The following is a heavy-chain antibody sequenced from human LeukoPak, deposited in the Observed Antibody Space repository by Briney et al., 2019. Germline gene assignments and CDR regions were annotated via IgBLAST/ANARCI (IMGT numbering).Heavy chain of an antibody. J-gene: IGHJ3*02. D-gene: IGHD5-24*01. CDR2: IYTSGST. Sequence: KTSETLSLTCTVSGGSISSYYWSWIRQPAGKGLEWIGRIYTSGSTNYNPSLKSRVTMSVDTSKNQFSLKLSSVTAADTAIYYCARGEMATIEDAFDIWGQGTMVTVSS. V-gene: IGHV4-4*07. CDR3: ARGEMATIEDAFDI. CDR1: GGSISSYY.